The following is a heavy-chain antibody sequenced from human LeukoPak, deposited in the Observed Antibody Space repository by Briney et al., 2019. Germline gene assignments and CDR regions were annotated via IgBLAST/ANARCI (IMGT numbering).Heavy chain of an antibody. V-gene: IGHV3-30*18. CDR3: AKDPHYGDYAELDY. CDR1: GFTFSSYG. D-gene: IGHD4-17*01. CDR2: ISYDGSNK. Sequence: GGSLRLSCAASGFTFSSYGMHWVRQAPGKGLEWVAAISYDGSNKYYADSVKGRFTISRDNSKNTLYLQMNSLRAEDTAVYYCAKDPHYGDYAELDYWGQGTLVTVSS. J-gene: IGHJ4*02.